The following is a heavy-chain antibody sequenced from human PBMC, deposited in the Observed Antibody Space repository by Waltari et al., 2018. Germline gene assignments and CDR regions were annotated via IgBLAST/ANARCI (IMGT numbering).Heavy chain of an antibody. J-gene: IGHJ6*02. CDR2: IIPIFGTA. Sequence: QVQLVQSGAEVKKPGSSVKVSCKASGGTFSSYAISWVRQAPGQGLEWMGGIIPIFGTANYAQKFQGRVTITTDESTSTAYMELSSLRSEDTAVYYCARDGEGGAARPDYCYGMDVWGQGTTVTVSS. CDR1: GGTFSSYA. V-gene: IGHV1-69*05. CDR3: ARDGEGGAARPDYCYGMDV. D-gene: IGHD6-6*01.